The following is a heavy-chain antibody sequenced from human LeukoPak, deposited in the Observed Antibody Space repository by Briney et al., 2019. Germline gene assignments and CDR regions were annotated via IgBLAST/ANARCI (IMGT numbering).Heavy chain of an antibody. Sequence: GGSLRLSCAASGFTFSSYEMNWVRQAPGKGLEWVSYISSSSSTIYYADSVKGRFTISRDNAKNSLYLQMNSLRAEDTAVYYCARDTTSIVVVTSYFDYWGQGTLVTVSS. D-gene: IGHD3-22*01. CDR2: ISSSSSTI. V-gene: IGHV3-48*01. J-gene: IGHJ4*02. CDR1: GFTFSSYE. CDR3: ARDTTSIVVVTSYFDY.